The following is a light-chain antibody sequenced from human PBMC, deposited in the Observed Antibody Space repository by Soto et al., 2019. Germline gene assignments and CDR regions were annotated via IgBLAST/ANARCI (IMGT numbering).Light chain of an antibody. Sequence: EIVMTQSPATLSVSPGEGATLSCRASQSIDTNLAWYQQKPGQAPRLLIYDASTRATGIPARIGGSGSGTEFTLRISSLQSEDFAIYYCQQNKNWRTFGPGTKVEIK. J-gene: IGKJ1*01. CDR1: QSIDTN. V-gene: IGKV3-15*01. CDR2: DAS. CDR3: QQNKNWRT.